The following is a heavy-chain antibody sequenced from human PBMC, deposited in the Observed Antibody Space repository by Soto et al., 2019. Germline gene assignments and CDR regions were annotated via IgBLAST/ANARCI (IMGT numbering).Heavy chain of an antibody. V-gene: IGHV3-33*01. CDR1: GFTFSSYG. J-gene: IGHJ3*02. CDR2: IWYDGSNK. CDR3: ARADRSSFPDAFDI. Sequence: PGGSLRLSCAASGFTFSSYGMHWVRQAPGKGLEWVAVIWYDGSNKYYADSVKGRFTISRDNSKNTLYLQMNSLRAEDTAVCYCARADRSSFPDAFDIWGQGTMVTVSS. D-gene: IGHD6-6*01.